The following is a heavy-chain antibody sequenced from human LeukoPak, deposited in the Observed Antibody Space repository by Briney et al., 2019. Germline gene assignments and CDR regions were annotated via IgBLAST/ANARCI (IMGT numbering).Heavy chain of an antibody. D-gene: IGHD5-12*01. CDR1: GFTFSSYG. J-gene: IGHJ6*03. V-gene: IGHV3-23*01. CDR2: ISGSGGST. Sequence: GGSLRLSCAASGFTFSSYGMSWVRQAPGKGLEWVSAISGSGGSTYYADSVKGRFTISRDNSKNTLYLQMNSLRAEDTAVYYCAKVLREYGGYDNYMDVWGKGTTVTISS. CDR3: AKVLREYGGYDNYMDV.